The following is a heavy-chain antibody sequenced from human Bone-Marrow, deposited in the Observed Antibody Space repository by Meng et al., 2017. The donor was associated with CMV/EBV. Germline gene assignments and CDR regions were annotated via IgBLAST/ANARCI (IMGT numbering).Heavy chain of an antibody. CDR2: IYSGGST. Sequence: GESLKISCAASGFTVSSNYMSWVRQAPGKGLEWVSVIYSGGSTYYADSVKGRFTISRDNAKNSLYLQMNSLRAEDTAVYYCARLIYYDFWSGYHYGMDVWGQGTTVTVSS. CDR1: GFTVSSNY. J-gene: IGHJ6*02. D-gene: IGHD3-3*01. CDR3: ARLIYYDFWSGYHYGMDV. V-gene: IGHV3-53*01.